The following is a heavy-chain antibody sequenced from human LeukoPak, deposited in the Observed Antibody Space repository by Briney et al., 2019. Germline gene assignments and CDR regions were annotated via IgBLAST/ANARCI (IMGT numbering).Heavy chain of an antibody. CDR1: GGTFSSYA. CDR3: ARSVEWGGRYPNYYYYMDV. J-gene: IGHJ6*03. CDR2: IIPIFGTA. D-gene: IGHD1-26*01. Sequence: ASVKVSCKASGGTFSSYAISWVRQVPGQGLEWMGGIIPIFGTANYAQKFQGRVTITADESTSTAYMELSSLRSEDTAVYYCARSVEWGGRYPNYYYYMDVWGKGTTVTVSS. V-gene: IGHV1-69*13.